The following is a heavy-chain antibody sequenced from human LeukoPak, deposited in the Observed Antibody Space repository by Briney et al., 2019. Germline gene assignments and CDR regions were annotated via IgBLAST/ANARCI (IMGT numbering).Heavy chain of an antibody. Sequence: GSSVKVSCKASGGTFSSYAISWVRQAPGQGLEWMGRIIPILGIANYAQKFQGRVTMTRNTSISTAYMELSSLRSEDTAVYYCHSRGRDGYNRYYFDYWGQGTLVTVSS. CDR2: IIPILGIA. J-gene: IGHJ4*02. D-gene: IGHD5-24*01. CDR3: HSRGRDGYNRYYFDY. V-gene: IGHV1-69*04. CDR1: GGTFSSYA.